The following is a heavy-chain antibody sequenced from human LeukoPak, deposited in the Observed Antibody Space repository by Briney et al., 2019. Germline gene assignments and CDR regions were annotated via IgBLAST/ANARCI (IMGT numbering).Heavy chain of an antibody. CDR1: GLTVRSHY. Sequence: GTLRLSCAASGLTVRSHYMSWVRQAPGKGLEWVSVISSGGGSTNYADSERGRFNISRHSSKNTLYLQMNSLRVEDTAVYYCARVAAAGPFDYWGQGTLVTVSS. CDR3: ARVAAAGPFDY. J-gene: IGHJ4*02. CDR2: ISSGGGST. D-gene: IGHD6-13*01. V-gene: IGHV3-53*04.